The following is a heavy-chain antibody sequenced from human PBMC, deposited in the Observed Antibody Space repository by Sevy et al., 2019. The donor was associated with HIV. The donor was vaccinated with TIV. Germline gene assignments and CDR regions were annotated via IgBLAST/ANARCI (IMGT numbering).Heavy chain of an antibody. Sequence: GGSLRLSCAASGFTFSDYYMSWIRQAPGKGLEWVSYISSSGSTIYYADSVKGRFTISRDKAKNSLYLQMNSLRAEDTAAYYGARDAGYCSSTSCYHTPDYWGQGTLVTVSS. V-gene: IGHV3-11*01. CDR3: ARDAGYCSSTSCYHTPDY. CDR1: GFTFSDYY. J-gene: IGHJ4*02. D-gene: IGHD2-2*01. CDR2: ISSSGSTI.